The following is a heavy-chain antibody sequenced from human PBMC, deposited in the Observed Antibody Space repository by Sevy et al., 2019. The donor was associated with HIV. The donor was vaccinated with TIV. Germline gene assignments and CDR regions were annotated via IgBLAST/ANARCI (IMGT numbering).Heavy chain of an antibody. CDR3: ATIPTGTTYDNWYFDL. Sequence: ASVKVSCNVSGYTLTELTMHWVRQAPGKGLEWMGGFDPEDGKTIYAQKFQGRVTMTEDASTDTAYLELSGLRSGDTAVYHCATIPTGTTYDNWYFDLWGRGTLVTVSS. CDR2: FDPEDGKT. CDR1: GYTLTELT. D-gene: IGHD1-7*01. V-gene: IGHV1-24*01. J-gene: IGHJ2*01.